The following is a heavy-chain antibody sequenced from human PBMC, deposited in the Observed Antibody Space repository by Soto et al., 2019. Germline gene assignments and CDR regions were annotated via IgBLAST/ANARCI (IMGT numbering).Heavy chain of an antibody. CDR3: AGRGYSYGPERYFDY. Sequence: SETLSLTCAVYGGSFSGYYWSWIRQPPGKGLEWIGEINHSGSTNYNPSLKSRVTISVDTSKNQFSLKLSSVTAADTAVYYCAGRGYSYGPERYFDYWGQGTLVTVSS. D-gene: IGHD5-18*01. CDR2: INHSGST. CDR1: GGSFSGYY. J-gene: IGHJ4*02. V-gene: IGHV4-34*01.